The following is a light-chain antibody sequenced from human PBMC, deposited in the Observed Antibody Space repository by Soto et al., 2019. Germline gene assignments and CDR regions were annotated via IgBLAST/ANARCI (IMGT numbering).Light chain of an antibody. CDR3: SSYTSSSTLYV. CDR1: SSDVGGYNY. CDR2: EVS. J-gene: IGLJ1*01. V-gene: IGLV2-14*01. Sequence: QSALTQPASVSGSPGQSITISCTGTSSDVGGYNYVSWYQQHPGKAPKLMIYEVSNRPSGVSNRLSGSKSGNTASLTISGIQAEDEADYYCSSYTSSSTLYVFGAGTKLTVL.